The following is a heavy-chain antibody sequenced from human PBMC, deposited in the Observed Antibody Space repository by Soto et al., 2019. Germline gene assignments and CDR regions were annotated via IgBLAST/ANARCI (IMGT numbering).Heavy chain of an antibody. CDR2: IIPIFGTA. CDR3: ARGWGYDSTDYYYAS. V-gene: IGHV1-69*01. CDR1: GGSFNRHT. Sequence: QVQLVQSGAEVRKPGSSVRVSCKASGGSFNRHTISWVRQAPGQGLEWMGGIIPIFGTANHAQKFQGRVTIIAAESTSTVYMELSSLRSDDTAIYYCARGWGYDSTDYYYASWGQGTLVIVSS. D-gene: IGHD3-22*01. J-gene: IGHJ5*02.